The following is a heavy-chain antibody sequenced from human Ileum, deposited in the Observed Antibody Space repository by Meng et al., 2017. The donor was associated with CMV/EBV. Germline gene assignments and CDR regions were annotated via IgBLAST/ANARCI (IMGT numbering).Heavy chain of an antibody. Sequence: ASVKVSCKASGYPFSDHYMYWVRQVPGQGREGMGWINPSSGDTKYAQKFQDRVTMTRDMSINTAYMELSRLRSDDTAVYYCARDKCDSDCQLGLLDSWGQGTLVTVSS. CDR1: GYPFSDHY. CDR3: ARDKCDSDCQLGLLDS. J-gene: IGHJ4*02. CDR2: INPSSGDT. V-gene: IGHV1-2*02. D-gene: IGHD2-21*01.